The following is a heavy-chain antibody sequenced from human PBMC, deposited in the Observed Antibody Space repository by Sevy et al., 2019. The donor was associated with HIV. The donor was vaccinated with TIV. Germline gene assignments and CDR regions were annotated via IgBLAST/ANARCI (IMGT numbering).Heavy chain of an antibody. V-gene: IGHV4-34*01. Sequence: SETLSLTCAVYGGSFSGYYWSWIRQPPGKGLEWIGEINHSGGTNYNPSLKSRVTISGDTSKNQFSLNLNSVTAADTDVYYCARHCTGSSCSHAFDIWGQGTMATVSS. J-gene: IGHJ3*02. D-gene: IGHD2-15*01. CDR2: INHSGGT. CDR1: GGSFSGYY. CDR3: ARHCTGSSCSHAFDI.